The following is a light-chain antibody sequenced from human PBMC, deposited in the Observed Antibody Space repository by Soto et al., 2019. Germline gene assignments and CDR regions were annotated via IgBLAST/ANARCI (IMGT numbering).Light chain of an antibody. CDR1: QSVSSSY. CDR3: QQYGYSLWT. CDR2: GAS. Sequence: EIVLTQSLGTLSLSLGERATLSCRASQSVSSSYLAWYQQIPGQAPRLLIYGASRRVTGIPDRFSGSGSGTDFTLTISRLEPEDFAVYYCQQYGYSLWTFGPGTKVAIK. V-gene: IGKV3-20*01. J-gene: IGKJ1*01.